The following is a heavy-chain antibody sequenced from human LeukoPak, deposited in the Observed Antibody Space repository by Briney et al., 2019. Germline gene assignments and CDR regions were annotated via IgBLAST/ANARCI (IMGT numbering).Heavy chain of an antibody. CDR2: IYYSGST. D-gene: IGHD6-13*01. CDR3: ARDAAAAGIDY. CDR1: GDSINSSDYY. V-gene: IGHV4-61*08. Sequence: PSETLSLTCSVSGDSINSSDYYWGWIRQPPGKGLEWIGYIYYSGSTNYNPSLKSRVTISVDTSKNQFSLKLSSVTAADTAVYYCARDAAAAGIDYWGQGTLVTVSS. J-gene: IGHJ4*02.